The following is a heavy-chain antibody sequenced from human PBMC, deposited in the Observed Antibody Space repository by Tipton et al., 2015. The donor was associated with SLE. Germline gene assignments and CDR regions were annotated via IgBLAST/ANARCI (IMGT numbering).Heavy chain of an antibody. D-gene: IGHD2-21*01. CDR2: IWYDGSNK. J-gene: IGHJ4*02. CDR3: ARDSGWSLCGGDCYSFDY. Sequence: RSLRLSCAASGFTFSSYGMHWVRQAPGKGLEWVAVIWYDGSNKYYADSVKGRFTISRDNSKNTLYLQMNSLRAEDTAVYYCARDSGWSLCGGDCYSFDYWGQGTLVTVSS. V-gene: IGHV3-33*01. CDR1: GFTFSSYG.